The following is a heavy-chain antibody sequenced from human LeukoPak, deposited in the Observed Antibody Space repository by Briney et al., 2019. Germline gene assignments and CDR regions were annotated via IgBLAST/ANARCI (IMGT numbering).Heavy chain of an antibody. CDR2: ISGSGGST. D-gene: IGHD6-19*01. J-gene: IGHJ4*02. Sequence: GGSLRLSCAASGFTFSSYAMSWVRQAPGKGLEWVSAISGSGGSTYYADSVKGRFTISRDNSKNTLYLQMNSLRAEDTAVYCCAKPSYSSGWYDYWGQGILVTVSS. CDR3: AKPSYSSGWYDY. CDR1: GFTFSSYA. V-gene: IGHV3-23*01.